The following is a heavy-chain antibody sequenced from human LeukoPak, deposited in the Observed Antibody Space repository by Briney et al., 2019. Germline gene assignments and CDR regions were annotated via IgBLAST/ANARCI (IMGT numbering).Heavy chain of an antibody. J-gene: IGHJ5*02. D-gene: IGHD3-22*01. Sequence: GGSLRLSCAASGFTVSSNYMSWVRQAPGKGLEWVSVIYSGGSTYYADSVKGRFTISRDNSKNTLYLQMNSLRAEDTAVYYCARGFGVYSDRGGYGYWFDPWGLGTQVTVSS. CDR2: IYSGGST. CDR1: GFTVSSNY. CDR3: ARGFGVYSDRGGYGYWFDP. V-gene: IGHV3-53*05.